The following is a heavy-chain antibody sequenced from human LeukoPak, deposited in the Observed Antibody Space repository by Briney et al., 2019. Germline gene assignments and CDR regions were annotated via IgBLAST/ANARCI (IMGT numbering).Heavy chain of an antibody. Sequence: GGSLSLSCAASGFTFSSYAMHWVRQAPGKGLEWVAVISYDGSNKYYADSVKGRFTISRDNSKNTLYLQMNSLRAEDTAVYYCASYQYSSDYFQHWGQGTLVTVSS. D-gene: IGHD6-6*01. CDR3: ASYQYSSDYFQH. J-gene: IGHJ1*01. CDR2: ISYDGSNK. V-gene: IGHV3-30-3*01. CDR1: GFTFSSYA.